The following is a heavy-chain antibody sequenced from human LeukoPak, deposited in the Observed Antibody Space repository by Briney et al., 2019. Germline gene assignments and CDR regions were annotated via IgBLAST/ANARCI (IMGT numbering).Heavy chain of an antibody. D-gene: IGHD1-26*01. CDR3: AKLSGSYYYYYMDV. J-gene: IGHJ6*03. V-gene: IGHV3-11*04. Sequence: GGSLRLSCAASGFTFSDYYMGWIRQAPGKGLEWVSYITNNGRTTYHADSVKGRFTISRDNSKNTLYLQMNSLRAEDTAVYYCAKLSGSYYYYYMDVWGKGTTVTVSS. CDR2: ITNNGRTT. CDR1: GFTFSDYY.